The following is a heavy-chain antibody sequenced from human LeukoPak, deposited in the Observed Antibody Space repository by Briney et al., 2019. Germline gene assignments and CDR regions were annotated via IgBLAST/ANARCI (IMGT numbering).Heavy chain of an antibody. CDR2: IRYDGSRK. J-gene: IGHJ4*02. Sequence: GGSLRLSCAASGFTFSSYGMHWVRQAPGKGLEWVAFIRYDGSRKYYADSVKGRFTISRDNSKNTLYLQMNSLRAEDTAVYYCAKDQEMATIWGDPFDYWGQGTLVTVSS. D-gene: IGHD5-24*01. V-gene: IGHV3-30*02. CDR1: GFTFSSYG. CDR3: AKDQEMATIWGDPFDY.